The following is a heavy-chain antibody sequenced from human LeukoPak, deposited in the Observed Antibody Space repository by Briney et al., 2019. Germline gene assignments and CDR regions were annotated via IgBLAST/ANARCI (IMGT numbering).Heavy chain of an antibody. CDR3: ARAYGSGSYYNADYYYGMDV. J-gene: IGHJ6*02. CDR2: IYPGDSDT. CDR1: GYSFTSYW. V-gene: IGHV5-51*01. D-gene: IGHD3-10*01. Sequence: ESLKISCKGSGYSFTSYWIGWVRQMPGKGLEWMGIIYPGDSDTRYSPSFQGQVTISADKSISTAYLQWSSLKASDTAMYYCARAYGSGSYYNADYYYGMDVWGQGTTVTVSS.